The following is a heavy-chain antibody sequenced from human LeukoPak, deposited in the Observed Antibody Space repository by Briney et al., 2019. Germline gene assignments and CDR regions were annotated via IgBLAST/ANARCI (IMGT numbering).Heavy chain of an antibody. CDR2: IYYTGST. Sequence: SETLSLTCTVSGCSMRTYYWTWIRQPPGKGLEWIGFIYYTGSTNYNPSLKSRVTISVDTSKNQFSLKLSSVTAADTAVYYCAGMRITTPTVRTLDYWGQGTLVTVSS. CDR1: GCSMRTYY. D-gene: IGHD1-14*01. V-gene: IGHV4-59*01. J-gene: IGHJ4*02. CDR3: AGMRITTPTVRTLDY.